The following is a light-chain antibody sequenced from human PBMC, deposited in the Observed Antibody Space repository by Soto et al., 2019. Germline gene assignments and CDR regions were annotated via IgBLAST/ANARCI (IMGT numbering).Light chain of an antibody. Sequence: QSALTQPASVSGSPGQSITISCTGTSSDVGAYNYVSWYQHHPDKAPKLIIYDVNNRPSGVSKRFSGSDSGNTASLTISGIQAEDEADYYCSSFAGSSNFEVFGTGTKLTVL. CDR3: SSFAGSSNFEV. V-gene: IGLV2-14*01. CDR2: DVN. J-gene: IGLJ1*01. CDR1: SSDVGAYNY.